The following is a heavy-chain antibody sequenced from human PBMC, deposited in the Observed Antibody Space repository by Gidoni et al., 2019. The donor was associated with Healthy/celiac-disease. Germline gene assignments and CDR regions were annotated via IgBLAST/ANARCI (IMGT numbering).Heavy chain of an antibody. D-gene: IGHD3-3*01. CDR2: IFSNDEK. J-gene: IGHJ5*02. Sequence: QVTLKESGPLLVKPTETLTLTCTVSGFSLSNARMGVSWIRQPPGKALEWLAHIFSNDEKSYSTSLKSRLTISKDTSKSQVVLTMTNMDPVDTATYYCARTYYDFWSGIRSNWFDPWGQGTLVTVSS. CDR3: ARTYYDFWSGIRSNWFDP. CDR1: GFSLSNARMG. V-gene: IGHV2-26*01.